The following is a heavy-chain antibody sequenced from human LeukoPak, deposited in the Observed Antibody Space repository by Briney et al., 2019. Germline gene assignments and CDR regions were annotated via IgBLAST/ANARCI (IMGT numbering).Heavy chain of an antibody. V-gene: IGHV2-5*01. J-gene: IGHJ4*02. CDR3: AHLKVVPAAIRGYYFDY. D-gene: IGHD2-2*02. CDR2: IYWNDDK. CDR1: GGSISSSNW. Sequence: TLSLTCAVSGGSISSSNWWSWVRQPPGKALEWLALIYWNDDKRYSPSLKSRLTITKDTSKNQVVLTMTNMDPVDTATYYCAHLKVVPAAIRGYYFDYWGQGTLVTVSS.